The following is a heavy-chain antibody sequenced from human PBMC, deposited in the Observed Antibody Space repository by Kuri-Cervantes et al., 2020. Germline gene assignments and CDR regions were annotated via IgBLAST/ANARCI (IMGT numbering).Heavy chain of an antibody. Sequence: SETLSLTCTVSGGSISSGGYYWSWIRQHPGKGLEWIGYIYYSGSTYYNPSLKSRVTISVDTSKNQFSLKLSSVTAADTAVYYCAREEGYYYGSGSYPPIAYYGMDVWGQGTTVTVSS. V-gene: IGHV4-31*03. D-gene: IGHD3-10*01. CDR2: IYYSGST. CDR1: GGSISSGGYY. J-gene: IGHJ6*02. CDR3: AREEGYYYGSGSYPPIAYYGMDV.